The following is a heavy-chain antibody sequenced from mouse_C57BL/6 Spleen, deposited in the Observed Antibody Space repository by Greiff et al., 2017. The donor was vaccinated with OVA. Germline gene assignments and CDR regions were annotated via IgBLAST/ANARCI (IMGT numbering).Heavy chain of an antibody. Sequence: QVQLKQSGPELVKPGASVKISCKASGYAFSSSWMNWVKQRPGKGLEWIGRIYPGDGDTNYNGKFKGKATLTADKSSSTAYMQLSSLTSEDSAVYFCAPDSSGYEGFAYWGQGTLVTVSA. CDR3: APDSSGYEGFAY. CDR2: IYPGDGDT. V-gene: IGHV1-82*01. CDR1: GYAFSSSW. D-gene: IGHD3-2*02. J-gene: IGHJ3*01.